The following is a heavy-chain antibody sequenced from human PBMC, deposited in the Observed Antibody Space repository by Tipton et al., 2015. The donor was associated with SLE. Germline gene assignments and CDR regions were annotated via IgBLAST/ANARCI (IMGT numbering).Heavy chain of an antibody. CDR3: ARDGAIGARPGSFDY. CDR1: GGSISSKY. V-gene: IGHV4-59*01. D-gene: IGHD6-6*01. J-gene: IGHJ4*02. CDR2: FSYSGGI. Sequence: TLSLTCSVSGGSISSKYWSWIRQAPGKGLEWIGYFSYSGGINYNPSLKSRVTISADTSENQFSLKLSSVTAADTAVYFCARDGAIGARPGSFDYWGQGALVTVSS.